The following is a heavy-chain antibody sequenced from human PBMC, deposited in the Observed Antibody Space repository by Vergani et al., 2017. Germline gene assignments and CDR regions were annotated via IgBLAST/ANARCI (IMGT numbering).Heavy chain of an antibody. D-gene: IGHD2-2*01. CDR3: ARSIRSSTSGSRYFDL. Sequence: EVQLVLSGAEVKKPGESLKISCKGSGYSFTSYWIGWVRQMPGKGLEWMGIIYPGDSDTRYSPSFQGQVTISADKSISTAYLQWSSLKASDTAMYYCARSIRSSTSGSRYFDLWGRGTLVTVSS. V-gene: IGHV5-51*03. J-gene: IGHJ2*01. CDR1: GYSFTSYW. CDR2: IYPGDSDT.